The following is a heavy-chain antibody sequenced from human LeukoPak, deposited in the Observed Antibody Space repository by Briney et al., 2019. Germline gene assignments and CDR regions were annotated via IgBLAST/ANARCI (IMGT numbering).Heavy chain of an antibody. Sequence: GGSLRLSCAASGFSFSSYSMNWVRQAPGKGLEWVSCISHTGSTMSYADSVKGRFTISRDNAKNSLYLQMNSLRAEDTAVYYCAREDSPPYDSRPHKRGRGAFDIWGQGTMVTVSS. CDR1: GFSFSSYS. CDR3: AREDSPPYDSRPHKRGRGAFDI. V-gene: IGHV3-48*04. D-gene: IGHD3-22*01. J-gene: IGHJ3*02. CDR2: ISHTGSTM.